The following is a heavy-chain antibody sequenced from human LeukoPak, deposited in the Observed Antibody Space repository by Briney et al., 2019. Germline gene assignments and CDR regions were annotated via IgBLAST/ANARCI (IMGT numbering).Heavy chain of an antibody. CDR1: GGSISSYY. D-gene: IGHD3-3*01. J-gene: IGHJ6*03. Sequence: PSETLSLTCTVSGGSISSYYWSWIRQPPGKGLEWIGYIDYSGSTNYNPSLKSRVNISVDTSKNQFSLKLSSVTAADTAVYYCARAEGHDFHDYYIDVWGKGTTVTVSS. CDR2: IDYSGST. V-gene: IGHV4-59*01. CDR3: ARAEGHDFHDYYIDV.